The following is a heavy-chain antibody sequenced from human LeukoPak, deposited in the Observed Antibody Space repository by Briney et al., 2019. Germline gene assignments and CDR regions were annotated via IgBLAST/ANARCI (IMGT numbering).Heavy chain of an antibody. Sequence: SVKVSCKASGGTFSSYAISWVRQAPGQGLEWMGGIIPIFGTANYAQRFQGRVTITTDESTSTAYMELSSLRSEDTAVYYRARGGLGYYYYMDVWGKGTTVTVSS. D-gene: IGHD3-16*01. V-gene: IGHV1-69*05. CDR1: GGTFSSYA. J-gene: IGHJ6*03. CDR2: IIPIFGTA. CDR3: ARGGLGYYYYMDV.